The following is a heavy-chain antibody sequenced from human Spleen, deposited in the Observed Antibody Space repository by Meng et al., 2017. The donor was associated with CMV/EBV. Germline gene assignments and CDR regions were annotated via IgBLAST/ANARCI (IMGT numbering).Heavy chain of an antibody. D-gene: IGHD2-15*01. CDR1: GFTVSSNC. J-gene: IGHJ5*02. Sequence: GGSLRLSCAASGFTVSSNCMSWVRQAPGKGLEWVSVIYSGGSTYYADSVKGRFTISRDNSKNTLYLQMNSLRAEDTAIYVCAKDLFHSADAPHRFDPWGQGTLVTVSS. V-gene: IGHV3-53*01. CDR3: AKDLFHSADAPHRFDP. CDR2: IYSGGST.